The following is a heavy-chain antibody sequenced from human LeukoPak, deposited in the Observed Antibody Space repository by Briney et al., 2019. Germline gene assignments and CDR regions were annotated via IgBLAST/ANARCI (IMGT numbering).Heavy chain of an antibody. D-gene: IGHD2-8*01. CDR1: GFILNDYG. CDR2: IWFDKNQ. J-gene: IGHJ6*02. CDR3: ARDRHCVNGVCHSPPGMDV. V-gene: IGHV3-33*01. Sequence: GGSLGLSCAASGFILNDYGMHWVRQAPGKGLEWVADIWFDKNQHFADSVKGRFAISRDNSKNTVYLQINSLRAEDTAVYYCARDRHCVNGVCHSPPGMDVWGQGTTVTVSS.